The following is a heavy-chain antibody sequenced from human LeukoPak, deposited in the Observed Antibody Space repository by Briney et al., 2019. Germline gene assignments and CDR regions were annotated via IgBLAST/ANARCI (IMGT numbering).Heavy chain of an antibody. CDR2: INHSGTT. Sequence: PSETLSLTCSVYGGSLNGYYWSWIRQPPGKGLEWIGEINHSGTTNYNPSLKSRVTMSVDTSKNQFSLKLSSVTAADTAVYYCASMYSSGDDNYFDYWGQGTLVTVSS. V-gene: IGHV4-34*01. CDR1: GGSLNGYY. CDR3: ASMYSSGDDNYFDY. D-gene: IGHD6-19*01. J-gene: IGHJ4*02.